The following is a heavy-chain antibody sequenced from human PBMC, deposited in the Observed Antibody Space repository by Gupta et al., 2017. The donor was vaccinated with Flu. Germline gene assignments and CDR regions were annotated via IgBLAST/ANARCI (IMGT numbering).Heavy chain of an antibody. V-gene: IGHV3-73*02. D-gene: IGHD2-2*01. CDR2: IRSKANSYAT. J-gene: IGHJ4*02. Sequence: EVQLVESGGGLVQPGGSLKLSCAASGFTFSGSAMHWVRQASGKGLEWVGRIRSKANSYATAYAASVKGRFTISRDDSKNTAYLQMNSLKTEDTAVYYWTRRDALAPQIDYWGQGTLVTVSS. CDR1: GFTFSGSA. CDR3: TRRDALAPQIDY.